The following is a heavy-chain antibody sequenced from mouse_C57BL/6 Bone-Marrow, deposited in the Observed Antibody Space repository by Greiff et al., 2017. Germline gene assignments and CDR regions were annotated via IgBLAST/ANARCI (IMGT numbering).Heavy chain of an antibody. D-gene: IGHD1-1*01. Sequence: QVQLQQPGAELVRPGSSVKLSCKASGYTFTSYWMHWVKQRPIQGLEWIGNIDPSDSETHYNQKFKDKATLTVDKSSSTAYMQLSSLTSEDSAVYYCARRGAVFAHFDVWGTGTTVTVSS. CDR3: ARRGAVFAHFDV. J-gene: IGHJ1*03. V-gene: IGHV1-52*01. CDR1: GYTFTSYW. CDR2: IDPSDSET.